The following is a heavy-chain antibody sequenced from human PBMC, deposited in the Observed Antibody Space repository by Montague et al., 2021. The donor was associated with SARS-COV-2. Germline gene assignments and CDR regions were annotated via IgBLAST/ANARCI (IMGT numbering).Heavy chain of an antibody. D-gene: IGHD5-12*01. CDR3: ARGWVATIPHMDN. CDR1: GDSVASNSPA. V-gene: IGHV6-1*01. Sequence: CAISGDSVASNSPACNWLRQSSSRRFEWQGRTYHRSKWHNDYAVSVKSRITINPDTSKNQFSLQLKSVTPEDTAVYYCARGWVATIPHMDNWGQGSLVIVSS. CDR2: TYHRSKWHN. J-gene: IGHJ4*02.